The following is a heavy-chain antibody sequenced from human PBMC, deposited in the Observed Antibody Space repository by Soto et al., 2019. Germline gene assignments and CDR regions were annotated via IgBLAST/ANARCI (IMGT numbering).Heavy chain of an antibody. CDR1: GGSFSGYY. D-gene: IGHD2-2*01. V-gene: IGHV4-34*01. CDR3: ARGVLVVPAAIDYYYYMDV. CDR2: INHSGST. J-gene: IGHJ6*03. Sequence: SETLSLTCAVYGGSFSGYYWSWIRQPPGKGLEWIGEINHSGSTNYNPSLKSRVTISVDTSKNQFSLKLSSVTAADTAVYYCARGVLVVPAAIDYYYYMDVWGKGTTVTVSS.